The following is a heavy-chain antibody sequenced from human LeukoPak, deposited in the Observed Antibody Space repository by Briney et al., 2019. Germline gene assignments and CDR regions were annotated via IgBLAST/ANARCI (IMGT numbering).Heavy chain of an antibody. CDR1: GGSINSYY. D-gene: IGHD2-2*01. V-gene: IGHV4-4*07. J-gene: IGHJ6*03. CDR3: ARVRCSSTSCPPAYYYYMDV. Sequence: PSETLSLTCTVSGGSINSYYWSWIRQPAGKGLEWIGRIYTSGSTNYNPSLKSRVTMSVDTSKNQFSLKLSSVTAADTAVYYCARVRCSSTSCPPAYYYYMDVWGKGTTVTVSS. CDR2: IYTSGST.